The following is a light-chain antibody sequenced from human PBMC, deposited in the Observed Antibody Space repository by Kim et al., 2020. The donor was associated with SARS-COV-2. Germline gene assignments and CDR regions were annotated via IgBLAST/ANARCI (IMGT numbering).Light chain of an antibody. CDR1: SGDIGNSNT. CDR2: DVS. CDR3: SSTNNSLDYV. V-gene: IGLV2-14*03. J-gene: IGLJ1*01. Sequence: QSALTQPASLSGSPGQSITISCSGTSGDIGNSNTVSWYQQHSDKAPRLIIYDVSYRPSGVSTRFSGSKSGNLASLTISGLQSADEAEYFCSSTNNSLDYVFGTGTKVTVL.